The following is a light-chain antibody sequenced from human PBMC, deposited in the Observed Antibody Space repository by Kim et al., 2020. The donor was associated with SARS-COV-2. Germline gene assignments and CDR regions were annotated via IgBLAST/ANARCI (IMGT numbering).Light chain of an antibody. CDR2: WAS. CDR3: QQYFSSPYT. V-gene: IGKV4-1*01. Sequence: DIVMTQSPDSLAVSLGERATINCKSSQSVLYSSNNKNFLAWYQQKPGQPPKVLIYWASTRESGVPDRFSGSGSATDFTLTISSLQAEDVAVYFCQQYFSSPYTFGQGPKLEI. CDR1: QSVLYSSNNKNF. J-gene: IGKJ2*01.